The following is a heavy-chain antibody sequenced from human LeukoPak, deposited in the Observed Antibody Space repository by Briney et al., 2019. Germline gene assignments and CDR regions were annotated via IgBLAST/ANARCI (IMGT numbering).Heavy chain of an antibody. Sequence: SETLSLTCTVSGGSISSYYWSWIRQPPGKGLEWIGYIYYSGSTNYNPSLKSRVTISVDTSKNQFSLKLSSVTAADTAVYYCARDPVSSGWYYFDYWGQGTLVTVSS. J-gene: IGHJ4*02. V-gene: IGHV4-59*01. CDR1: GGSISSYY. CDR3: ARDPVSSGWYYFDY. CDR2: IYYSGST. D-gene: IGHD6-19*01.